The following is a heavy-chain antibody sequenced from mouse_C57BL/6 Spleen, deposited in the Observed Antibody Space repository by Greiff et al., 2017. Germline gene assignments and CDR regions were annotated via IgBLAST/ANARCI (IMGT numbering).Heavy chain of an antibody. J-gene: IGHJ4*01. CDR1: GFNIKDDY. D-gene: IGHD2-4*01. Sequence: DVQLQESGAELVRPGASVKLSCTASGFNIKDDYMHWVKQRPEQGLEWIGWIDPENGDTEYASKFQGKATITADTSSNTAYLQLSSLTSEDTAVYYCTRSTMINAMDYWGQGTSVTVSS. CDR2: IDPENGDT. CDR3: TRSTMINAMDY. V-gene: IGHV14-4*01.